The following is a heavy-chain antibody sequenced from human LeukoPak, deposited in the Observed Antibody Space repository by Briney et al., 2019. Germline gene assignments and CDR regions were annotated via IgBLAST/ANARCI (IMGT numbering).Heavy chain of an antibody. CDR1: GFTFSSYG. Sequence: GGSLRLSCAASGFTFSSYGMHWVRQAPGKGLEWVAFIHYDGSNKYYADSVKGRFTISRDNSKNTLYLQMNSLRAEDTAVCYCVKDPETGASGDWGQGTLVTVSS. D-gene: IGHD1-26*01. J-gene: IGHJ4*02. V-gene: IGHV3-30*02. CDR2: IHYDGSNK. CDR3: VKDPETGASGD.